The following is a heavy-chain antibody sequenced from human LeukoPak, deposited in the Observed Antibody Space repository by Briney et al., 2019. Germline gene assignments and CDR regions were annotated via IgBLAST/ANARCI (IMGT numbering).Heavy chain of an antibody. J-gene: IGHJ4*02. D-gene: IGHD3-10*01. CDR1: GFTVSSNY. CDR2: IYSGGST. CDR3: ASTYYGSGSYFAY. Sequence: GSLRLSCAASGFTVSSNYMSWVRQAPGKGLEWVSVIYSGGSTYYADSVKGRFTISRDNSKNTLYLQMNSLRAEDTAVYYCASTYYGSGSYFAYWGRGTLVTVSS. V-gene: IGHV3-66*01.